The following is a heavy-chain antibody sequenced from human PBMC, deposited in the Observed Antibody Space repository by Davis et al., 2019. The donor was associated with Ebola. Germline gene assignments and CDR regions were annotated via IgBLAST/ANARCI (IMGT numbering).Heavy chain of an antibody. D-gene: IGHD1-26*01. Sequence: GGSLRLSCAASGFTFSSYAMTWVRQAPGKGLEWVSAISGSGGSTYYADSVKGRFTISRDNSKNTLYLEMNSLRAEDTAVYYCVVGATSYYFDYWGQGTLVTVSS. CDR1: GFTFSSYA. CDR2: ISGSGGST. J-gene: IGHJ4*02. CDR3: VVGATSYYFDY. V-gene: IGHV3-23*01.